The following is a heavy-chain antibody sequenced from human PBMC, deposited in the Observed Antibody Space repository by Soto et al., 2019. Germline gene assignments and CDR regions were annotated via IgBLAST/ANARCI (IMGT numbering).Heavy chain of an antibody. Sequence: WASVKVSCKASGYTFTSYGISWVRQAPGQGLEWMGWISAYNGNTKYAQKLQGRVTMTTDTSTSTAYMELRSLRSDDTAVYYCARPRSHIAAPKTWEYSYGMDVWGQGTTVTVSS. CDR1: GYTFTSYG. V-gene: IGHV1-18*01. J-gene: IGHJ6*02. CDR2: ISAYNGNT. D-gene: IGHD6-6*01. CDR3: ARPRSHIAAPKTWEYSYGMDV.